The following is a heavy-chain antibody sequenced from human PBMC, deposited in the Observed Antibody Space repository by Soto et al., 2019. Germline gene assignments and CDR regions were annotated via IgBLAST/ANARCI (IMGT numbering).Heavy chain of an antibody. V-gene: IGHV3-33*01. CDR2: IWYDGSNK. Sequence: PGGSLRLSCAASVFTFSSYGMHWVRQAPGKGLEWVAVIWYDGSNKYYADSVKGRFTISRDNSKNTLYLQMNSLRAEDTAVYYCARDLGVGVVPAPSDPWGQGTLVTVSS. J-gene: IGHJ5*02. CDR3: ARDLGVGVVPAPSDP. CDR1: VFTFSSYG. D-gene: IGHD2-2*01.